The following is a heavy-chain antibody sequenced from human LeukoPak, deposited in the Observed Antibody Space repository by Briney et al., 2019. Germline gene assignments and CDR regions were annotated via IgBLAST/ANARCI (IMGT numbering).Heavy chain of an antibody. CDR3: ASATRTYCSGGSCYKNAYYYYGMDV. J-gene: IGHJ6*02. Sequence: SETLSLTCGVHGGSLSGYYWSWIRQSPGEGLEWIGEINHSGITNSAPSLKSRVTMSVDTSKNQFSLDLKSVTAADTAVYYCASATRTYCSGGSCYKNAYYYYGMDVWGQGTTVTVSS. D-gene: IGHD2-15*01. V-gene: IGHV4-34*01. CDR1: GGSLSGYY. CDR2: INHSGIT.